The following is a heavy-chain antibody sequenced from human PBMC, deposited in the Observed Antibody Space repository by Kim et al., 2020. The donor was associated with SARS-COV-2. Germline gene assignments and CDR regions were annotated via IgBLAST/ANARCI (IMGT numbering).Heavy chain of an antibody. Sequence: AESVQGRCTISRDNSKNTLELQMNSLRAEETAVYYWAREGTMVGSLDFWGQGTLVTVSS. J-gene: IGHJ4*02. CDR3: AREGTMVGSLDF. D-gene: IGHD3-10*02. V-gene: IGHV3-33*01.